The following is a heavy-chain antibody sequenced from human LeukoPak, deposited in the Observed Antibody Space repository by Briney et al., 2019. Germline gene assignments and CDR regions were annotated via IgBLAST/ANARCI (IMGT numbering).Heavy chain of an antibody. D-gene: IGHD3-16*01. Sequence: PGGSLRLSCAASGFTFSSYSMNWVRQAPGKGLEWVSSISSSSSYIYYADSVKGRFTISRDNAKNSLYLQMNSLRAEDTAVYYCARDHDPIFYSFDYWGQGTLVTVSS. V-gene: IGHV3-21*01. CDR2: ISSSSSYI. J-gene: IGHJ4*02. CDR1: GFTFSSYS. CDR3: ARDHDPIFYSFDY.